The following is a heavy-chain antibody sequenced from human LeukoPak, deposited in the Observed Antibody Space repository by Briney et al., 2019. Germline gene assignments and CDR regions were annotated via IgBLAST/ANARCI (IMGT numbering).Heavy chain of an antibody. V-gene: IGHV3-23*01. J-gene: IGHJ4*02. CDR3: AKGVYYDVWSGYYFDY. D-gene: IGHD3-3*01. CDR2: ISGSGGST. Sequence: GGSLRLSCAASGFTFSRYAMSWVRQAPGKGLEWVSTISGSGGSTYYADSVKGRFTISRDNSKNTLYLQMNSLRAEDTAEYYCAKGVYYDVWSGYYFDYWGQGTLVTVSS. CDR1: GFTFSRYA.